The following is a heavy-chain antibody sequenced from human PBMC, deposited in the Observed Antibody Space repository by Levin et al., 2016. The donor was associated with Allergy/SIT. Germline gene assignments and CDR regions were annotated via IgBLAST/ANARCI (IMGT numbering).Heavy chain of an antibody. CDR3: AREEEASVDY. Sequence: RQAPGKGLEWIGYIYYSGSTNYNPSLKSRVTISVDTSKNQFSLKLSSVTAADTAVYYCAREEEASVDYWGQGTLVTVSS. CDR2: IYYSGST. V-gene: IGHV4-59*01. J-gene: IGHJ4*02.